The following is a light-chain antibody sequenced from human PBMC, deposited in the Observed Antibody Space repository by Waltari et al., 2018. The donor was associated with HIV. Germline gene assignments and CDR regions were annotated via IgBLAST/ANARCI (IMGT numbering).Light chain of an antibody. Sequence: QSVLTQAPSMSATPGQRVTVSCSGGRSNTGNNTVHSYMHVPGMAPNLLIYNNNKRPSGVPDRFSGSKSGTSASLAISGLQSEDEADYFCAAWDDNVNAVLFGGGTKLTVL. J-gene: IGLJ2*01. CDR2: NNN. CDR1: RSNTGNNT. V-gene: IGLV1-44*01. CDR3: AAWDDNVNAVL.